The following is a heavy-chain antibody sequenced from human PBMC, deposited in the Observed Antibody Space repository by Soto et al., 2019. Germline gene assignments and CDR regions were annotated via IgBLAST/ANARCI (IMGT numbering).Heavy chain of an antibody. V-gene: IGHV1-18*01. D-gene: IGHD1-7*01. CDR1: GYTFTSYG. CDR2: ISPYNGST. J-gene: IGHJ3*02. Sequence: GASVKASCKASGYTFTSYGISWVRQAPGQGLEWMGWISPYNGSTNYAQKLQGRVTMTTDTSISTAYMELSRLRSDDTAVYYCARVSGAGITGTTSPDAFDIWGQGTMVTVSS. CDR3: ARVSGAGITGTTSPDAFDI.